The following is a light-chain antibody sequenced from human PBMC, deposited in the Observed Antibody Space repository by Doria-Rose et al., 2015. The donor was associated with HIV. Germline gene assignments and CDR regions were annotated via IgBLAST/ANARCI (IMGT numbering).Light chain of an antibody. CDR3: QQYYDTPS. CDR2: LAS. J-gene: IGKJ3*01. V-gene: IGKV4-1*01. Sequence: DIRMTQSPESLGMSLGERATLNCKSNQSLLYTSKNYLAWYQQKPGQPPTLLIYLASTRQSGVPARFSCSGSGTDFTLAISSLEAEDVAVYYCQQYYDTPSFGPGTAVDIK. CDR1: QSLLYTSKNY.